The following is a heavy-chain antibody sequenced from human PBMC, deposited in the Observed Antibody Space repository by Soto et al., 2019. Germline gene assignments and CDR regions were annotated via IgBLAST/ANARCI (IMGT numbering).Heavy chain of an antibody. Sequence: GGSLRLSCAASGFTFSSYEMNWVRQAPGKGLEWVSYISSSGSTIYYADSVKGRFTISRDNVKNSLYLQMNSLRAEDTAVYYCAREDDYDILTGYDAFDIWGQGTMVTVSS. J-gene: IGHJ3*02. CDR1: GFTFSSYE. CDR2: ISSSGSTI. D-gene: IGHD3-9*01. V-gene: IGHV3-48*03. CDR3: AREDDYDILTGYDAFDI.